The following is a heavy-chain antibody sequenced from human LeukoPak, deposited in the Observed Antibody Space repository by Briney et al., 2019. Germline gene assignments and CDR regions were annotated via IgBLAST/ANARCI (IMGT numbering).Heavy chain of an antibody. CDR2: MSSNGGTT. V-gene: IGHV3-64*01. CDR3: ARVGDVGPFDY. Sequence: AGSLPLSCAASGFTFSSYAMHWVRQAPGKGLEYVSAMSSNGGTTDYANSVKGRFTISRDNSKNTLYLQMGSLRAEDMAVYYCARVGDVGPFDYWGQPTMVADSS. J-gene: IGHJ4*02. CDR1: GFTFSSYA. D-gene: IGHD1-26*01.